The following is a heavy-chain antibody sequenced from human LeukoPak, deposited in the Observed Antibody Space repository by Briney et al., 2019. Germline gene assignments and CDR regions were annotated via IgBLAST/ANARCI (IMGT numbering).Heavy chain of an antibody. Sequence: SETLSLTCTVSGASVSSARYHWMWIRQPPGKGLEYIGNIQYGEDTDYKPSLQSRVTISVDTSKNQFSLKLSSVTAADTAVYYCARWYSSGWAFDYWGQGTLVTVSS. CDR1: GASVSSARYH. J-gene: IGHJ4*02. CDR3: ARWYSSGWAFDY. CDR2: IQYGEDT. V-gene: IGHV4-61*01. D-gene: IGHD6-19*01.